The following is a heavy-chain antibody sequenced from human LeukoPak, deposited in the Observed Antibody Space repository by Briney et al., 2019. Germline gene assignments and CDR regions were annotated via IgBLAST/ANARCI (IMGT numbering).Heavy chain of an antibody. CDR3: AHSLWGPNAFDI. D-gene: IGHD2/OR15-2a*01. Sequence: SAPTLVNPTQTLTLTCTFSGFSLSTSGVGVGLIRQPPVNALEWLALIYWNDDKRYIPSVKSRLTITKDTSKNQVVLTMTNMAPVDTATYYCAHSLWGPNAFDIWGQGTMVTVSS. J-gene: IGHJ3*02. CDR2: IYWNDDK. V-gene: IGHV2-5*01. CDR1: GFSLSTSGVG.